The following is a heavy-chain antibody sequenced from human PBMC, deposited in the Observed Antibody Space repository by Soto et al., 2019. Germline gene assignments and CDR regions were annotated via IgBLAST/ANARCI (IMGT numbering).Heavy chain of an antibody. CDR1: GGTFSSYA. J-gene: IGHJ6*02. CDR3: AREILYCSGGSCYPYYYYYGMDV. D-gene: IGHD2-15*01. Sequence: SVKVSCKASGGTFSSYAISWVRQAPGQGLEWMGGIIPIFGTANYAQKFQGRVTITADESTSTAYMELSSPRSEDTAVYYCAREILYCSGGSCYPYYYYYGMDVWGQGTTVTVSS. CDR2: IIPIFGTA. V-gene: IGHV1-69*13.